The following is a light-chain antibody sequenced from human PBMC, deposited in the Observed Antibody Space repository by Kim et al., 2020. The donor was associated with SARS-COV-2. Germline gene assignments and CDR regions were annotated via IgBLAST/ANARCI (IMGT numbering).Light chain of an antibody. J-gene: IGLJ1*01. CDR3: TSYTSISAFV. V-gene: IGLV2-14*01. Sequence: QSALTQPASVSGSPGQTVTISCTGTSSDVGGNYVASWYQQHPGNAHNLMFYNVRKRPSGVSNRFSGYTCGNTASLIISGLQAEDAADYCCTSYTSISAFVFGTGTKVTVL. CDR1: SSDVGGNYV. CDR2: NVR.